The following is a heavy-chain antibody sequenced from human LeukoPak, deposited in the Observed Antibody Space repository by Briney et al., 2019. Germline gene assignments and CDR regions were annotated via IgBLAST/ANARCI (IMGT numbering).Heavy chain of an antibody. V-gene: IGHV4-34*01. Sequence: SETLSLTCAVYGGSFSGYYWSWIRQPPGKGLEWIGEINHSGSTNYNPSLKSRVTISVDTSKNQFSLKLSSVTAADTAVYYCARRRRYCSSTSWYFDYWGQGTLVTVSS. J-gene: IGHJ4*02. D-gene: IGHD2-2*01. CDR1: GGSFSGYY. CDR2: INHSGST. CDR3: ARRRRYCSSTSWYFDY.